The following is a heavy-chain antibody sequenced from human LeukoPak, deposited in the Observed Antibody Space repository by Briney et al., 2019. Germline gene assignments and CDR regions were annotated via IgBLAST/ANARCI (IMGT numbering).Heavy chain of an antibody. Sequence: ASVKVSCKASGYTFINYYMHWVRQAPGQGLEWMGWINPNSGHKKYAQKFQGRVTMTRDTSISTAYMELTSLRSDDTAVYYCARAPGYYATSGHYATNWFDPWGQGTLVTVSS. J-gene: IGHJ5*02. D-gene: IGHD3-22*01. CDR3: ARAPGYYATSGHYATNWFDP. CDR2: INPNSGHK. CDR1: GYTFINYY. V-gene: IGHV1-2*02.